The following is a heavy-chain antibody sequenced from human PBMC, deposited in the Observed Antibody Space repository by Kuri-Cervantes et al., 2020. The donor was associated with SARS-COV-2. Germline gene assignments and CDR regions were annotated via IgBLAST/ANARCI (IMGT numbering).Heavy chain of an antibody. V-gene: IGHV4-39*01. CDR2: ISYSGTT. CDR3: ARRILSIAVAGRGNWFDP. Sequence: ESLKISCTVSGGSIRISSYYWGWIRQSPGKGLEWIGSISYSGTTYYNPSLKSRVTISVHTSKTQFSLKLSSVTAADTAVYYCARRILSIAVAGRGNWFDPWGQGTLVTVSS. J-gene: IGHJ5*02. CDR1: GGSIRISSYY. D-gene: IGHD6-19*01.